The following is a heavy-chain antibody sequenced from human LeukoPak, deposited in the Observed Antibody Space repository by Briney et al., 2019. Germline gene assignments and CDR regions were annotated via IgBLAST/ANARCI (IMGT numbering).Heavy chain of an antibody. J-gene: IGHJ5*02. CDR2: IKQEGSEK. CDR1: GFTFSSYW. CDR3: ARGWFGDA. V-gene: IGHV3-7*04. D-gene: IGHD3-10*01. Sequence: GGSLRLSCAASGFTFSSYWMNWVRPAPGKGLEWVANIKQEGSEKYYMDSVKGRFTTSRDNAKNSLYLQMNSLSGDDTAVYYCARGWFGDAWGQGTLVTVSS.